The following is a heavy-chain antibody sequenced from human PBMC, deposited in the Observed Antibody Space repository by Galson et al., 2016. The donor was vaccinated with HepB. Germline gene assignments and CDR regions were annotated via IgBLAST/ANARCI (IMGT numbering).Heavy chain of an antibody. CDR1: GDSVSSTGAA. CDR2: TYYRSKWFY. Sequence: CAISGDSVSSTGAAWNWLRQSPSRGLEWLGRTYYRSKWFYHYAVSVKSRIIINPDTSKNQFSLQLNSVTPEDTAVYYCARDIGGWSHYYFYGMDVWGQGTTVTVSS. V-gene: IGHV6-1*01. CDR3: ARDIGGWSHYYFYGMDV. J-gene: IGHJ6*02. D-gene: IGHD6-19*01.